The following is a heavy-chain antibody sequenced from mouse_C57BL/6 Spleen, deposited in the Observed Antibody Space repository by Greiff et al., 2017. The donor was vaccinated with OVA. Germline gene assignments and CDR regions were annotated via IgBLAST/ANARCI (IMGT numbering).Heavy chain of an antibody. J-gene: IGHJ3*01. CDR3: ARLYYDYPWFAY. CDR1: GYSFPSYY. D-gene: IGHD2-4*01. CDR2: IYSGSGNT. Sequence: VKLVESGPELVKPGASVKISCKASGYSFPSYYIHWVKQRPGQGLAWIGWIYSGSGNTKYNEKFKGKATLTADTSSSTAYMQLSSLTSEDSAVYYCARLYYDYPWFAYWGQGTLVTVSA. V-gene: IGHV1-66*01.